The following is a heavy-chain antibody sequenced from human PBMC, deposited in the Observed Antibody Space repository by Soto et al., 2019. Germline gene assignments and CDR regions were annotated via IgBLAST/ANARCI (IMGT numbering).Heavy chain of an antibody. Sequence: SETLSLTCTVSGASISSFYWSWIRQPAGKGLEWIGRIYTSEVTNYNPSLKSRVTMSVDTSKNQFSLKLSSVTAADTAVYYCAREITGYYYAMDVCGQGTTVTVSS. CDR2: IYTSEVT. CDR1: GASISSFY. J-gene: IGHJ6*02. V-gene: IGHV4-4*07. CDR3: AREITGYYYAMDV. D-gene: IGHD3-16*01.